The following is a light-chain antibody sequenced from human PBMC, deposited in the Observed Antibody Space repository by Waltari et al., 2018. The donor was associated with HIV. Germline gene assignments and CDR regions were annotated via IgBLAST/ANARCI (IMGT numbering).Light chain of an antibody. V-gene: IGLV2-14*03. CDR3: SSYTSSSTYV. Sequence: QSALTQPASVSASPGQSIAISCTGTSSDVGGYNYVSWYQQHPGNVPKLMIFDVSTRPSGVSHRFSGSKSGNTASLTISGLQAEDEADYYCSSYTSSSTYVFGTGTKVTVL. CDR2: DVS. J-gene: IGLJ1*01. CDR1: SSDVGGYNY.